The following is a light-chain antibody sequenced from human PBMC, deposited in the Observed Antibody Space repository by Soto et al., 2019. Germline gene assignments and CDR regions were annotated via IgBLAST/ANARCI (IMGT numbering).Light chain of an antibody. Sequence: QSALAQPASVSGSPGQSITISCTGTDSDVGAYNSVSWYQQHPHKAPRLIIYKGTRRPSGISYRFSGSTSGNAASLTISALQADVEADYFCCSSAPESTYVFGTGTKVTVL. CDR1: DSDVGAYNS. V-gene: IGLV2-23*01. J-gene: IGLJ1*01. CDR3: CSSAPESTYV. CDR2: KGT.